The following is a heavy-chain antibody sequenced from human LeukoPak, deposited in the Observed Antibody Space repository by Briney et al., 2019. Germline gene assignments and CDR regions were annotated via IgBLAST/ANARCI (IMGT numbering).Heavy chain of an antibody. Sequence: GGSLRLSWAASGFTFSSYSMNWVRQAPGKGLEWVSSISSSSSYIYYADSVKGRFTISRDNAKNSLYLQMNSLRAEDTAVYYCARGIDGSGSYTLFDYWGQGTLVTVSS. CDR2: ISSSSSYI. CDR3: ARGIDGSGSYTLFDY. CDR1: GFTFSSYS. J-gene: IGHJ4*02. D-gene: IGHD3-10*01. V-gene: IGHV3-21*01.